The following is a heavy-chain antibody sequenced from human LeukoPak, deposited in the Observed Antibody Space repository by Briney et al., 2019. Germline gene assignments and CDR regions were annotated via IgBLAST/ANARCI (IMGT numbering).Heavy chain of an antibody. Sequence: PGRSLRLSCAASGFPFSSYGMHWVRQAPGKGLEWVAVIWYDGGNKYFADSVKGRFTISRDNSKDTLYLQMNSLRAEDTALYYCARVAGGDYDYYFDYWGQGTLVTVSS. D-gene: IGHD4-17*01. V-gene: IGHV3-33*01. J-gene: IGHJ4*02. CDR2: IWYDGGNK. CDR1: GFPFSSYG. CDR3: ARVAGGDYDYYFDY.